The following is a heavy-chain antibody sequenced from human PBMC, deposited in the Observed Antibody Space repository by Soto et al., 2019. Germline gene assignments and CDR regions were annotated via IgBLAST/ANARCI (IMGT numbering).Heavy chain of an antibody. CDR1: GFPFNNYP. Sequence: EVQLLESGGGLVQPGGSLRLSCAASGFPFNNYPLSWVSQAPGKGLEWVATIRNSGGSTAYADSLKGRFSISRYQAKNTLHLQMNSMRVEDMAVYYCAKCDFGDPYWYFDFWGRGTLVTVSS. J-gene: IGHJ2*01. D-gene: IGHD4-17*01. CDR2: IRNSGGST. V-gene: IGHV3-23*01. CDR3: AKCDFGDPYWYFDF.